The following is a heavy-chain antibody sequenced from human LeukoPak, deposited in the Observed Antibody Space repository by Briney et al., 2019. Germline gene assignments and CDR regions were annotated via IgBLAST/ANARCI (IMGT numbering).Heavy chain of an antibody. CDR2: MKTDGSRI. CDR3: ARGADHGGSYYPD. D-gene: IGHD3-10*01. CDR1: GFRFSNSW. V-gene: IGHV3-74*01. J-gene: IGHJ4*02. Sequence: GGSLRLSCAASGFRFSNSWMYWVRQGPGKGPVWVSRMKTDGSRIEYADSVKGRFTISRDNAKNTLFLQMSSLRVEDTAVYYCARGADHGGSYYPDWGQGTRVTVSS.